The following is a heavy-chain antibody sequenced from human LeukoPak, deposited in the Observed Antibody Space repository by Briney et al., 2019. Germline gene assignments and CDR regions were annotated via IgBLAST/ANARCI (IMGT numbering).Heavy chain of an antibody. V-gene: IGHV4-59*08. CDR1: GGSISSYY. CDR3: ARLPGLVGADYFDY. D-gene: IGHD1-26*01. Sequence: PSETLSLTCTVSGGSISSYYWSWVRQPPGKGLEWIGYIYYSGSTNYNPSLKSRVTISVDTSKNQFSLKLSSVTAADTAVYYCARLPGLVGADYFDYWGQGTLVTVSS. J-gene: IGHJ4*02. CDR2: IYYSGST.